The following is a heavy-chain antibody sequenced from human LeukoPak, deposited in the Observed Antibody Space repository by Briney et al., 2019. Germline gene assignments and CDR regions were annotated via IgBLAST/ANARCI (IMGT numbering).Heavy chain of an antibody. CDR1: GFTFAGYW. V-gene: IGHV3-7*01. Sequence: GGSLRHSCAASGFTFAGYWISWVRQAPGKGLEWVANIKQDASEEYYVDSVKGRFTISRDNAKNSLYLQMNSLRAEDTAVYYCVRDRGRASVDYWGQGTLVTVSS. J-gene: IGHJ4*02. D-gene: IGHD1-26*01. CDR2: IKQDASEE. CDR3: VRDRGRASVDY.